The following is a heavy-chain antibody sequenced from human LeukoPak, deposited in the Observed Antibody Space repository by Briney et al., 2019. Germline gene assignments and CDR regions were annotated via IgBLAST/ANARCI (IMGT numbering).Heavy chain of an antibody. CDR3: AGRRYCTNGVCYKGGNYFDY. Sequence: GESLKISCQGSGYSFTDYWIGWVRQMPGKGLEWMGIIYPGDSDTRYSPSFQGQVTISADKSISTAYLQWSSLKASDTAMYYCAGRRYCTNGVCYKGGNYFDYWGQGTLVTVSS. CDR2: IYPGDSDT. J-gene: IGHJ4*02. CDR1: GYSFTDYW. D-gene: IGHD2-8*01. V-gene: IGHV5-51*01.